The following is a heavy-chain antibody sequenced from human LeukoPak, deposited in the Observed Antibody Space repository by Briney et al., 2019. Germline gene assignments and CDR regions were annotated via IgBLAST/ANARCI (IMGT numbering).Heavy chain of an antibody. CDR3: ARGDMITFGGAAFDY. Sequence: SETLSLTCTVSGGSIRSYYWSWIRQPPGKGLEWIGYIHYTGSTNYNPSLKSRVTISVDTSKNQFSLKLSSVTAADTAVYYCARGDMITFGGAAFDYWGQGTLVTVSS. CDR2: IHYTGST. V-gene: IGHV4-59*01. CDR1: GGSIRSYY. J-gene: IGHJ4*02. D-gene: IGHD3-16*01.